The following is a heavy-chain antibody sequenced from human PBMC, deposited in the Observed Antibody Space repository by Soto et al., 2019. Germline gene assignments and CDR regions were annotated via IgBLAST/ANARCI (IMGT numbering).Heavy chain of an antibody. CDR1: GFTFSSYA. CDR3: AREGYYGSAGSFDY. Sequence: GGPLRLSCAASGFTFSSYAMHWVRQAPGKGLEWVAVISYDGSNKYYADSVKGRFTISRDNSKNTLYLQMNSLRAEDTAVYYCAREGYYGSAGSFDYWGQGTLVTVSS. V-gene: IGHV3-30-3*01. D-gene: IGHD3-10*01. CDR2: ISYDGSNK. J-gene: IGHJ4*02.